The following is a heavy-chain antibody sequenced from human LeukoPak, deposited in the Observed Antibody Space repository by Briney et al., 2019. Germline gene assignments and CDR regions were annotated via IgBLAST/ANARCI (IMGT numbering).Heavy chain of an antibody. CDR2: IYPGDSGT. CDR1: GNSFTNYW. CDR3: ARQKDYSHYFDY. Sequence: GESLKISCKGSGNSFTNYWIGWVRQMPGKGLEWMGIIYPGDSGTRHSPSFQGQVTISVDKSISTAYLQWRSLKASDTAMYYCARQKDYSHYFDYWGQGTLVTVSS. J-gene: IGHJ4*02. D-gene: IGHD4-11*01. V-gene: IGHV5-51*01.